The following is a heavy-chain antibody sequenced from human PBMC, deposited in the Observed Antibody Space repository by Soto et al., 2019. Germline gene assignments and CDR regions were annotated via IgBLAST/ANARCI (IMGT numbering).Heavy chain of an antibody. CDR3: AVNYYDINGYSIDI. J-gene: IGHJ3*02. CDR1: GFTFSDHY. V-gene: IGHV3-72*01. D-gene: IGHD3-22*01. Sequence: EVQLVESGGGLVQPGGSLRLSCAASGFTFSDHYLDWVRQAPGQGLEWVGRTRNKDNSYTTKYAASVEGRFTISRDASKNSLYLQMNGLKTEDTAVYYCAVNYYDINGYSIDIWGQGTMVTVSS. CDR2: TRNKDNSYTT.